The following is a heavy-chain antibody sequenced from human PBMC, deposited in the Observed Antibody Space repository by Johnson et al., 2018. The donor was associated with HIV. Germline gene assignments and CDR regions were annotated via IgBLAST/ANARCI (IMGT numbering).Heavy chain of an antibody. D-gene: IGHD2/OR15-2a*01. CDR2: ISYDGSNK. Sequence: QVQLVESGGGVVQPGRSLRLSCAASGFTFSSYAMHWVRQAPGKGLEWVAVISYDGSNKYYADSVKGRFTISRDNSKNTLYLQINSLRAEDTAVYYCATEYFDIWGQGTMVTVSS. J-gene: IGHJ3*02. CDR3: ATEYFDI. CDR1: GFTFSSYA. V-gene: IGHV3-30*04.